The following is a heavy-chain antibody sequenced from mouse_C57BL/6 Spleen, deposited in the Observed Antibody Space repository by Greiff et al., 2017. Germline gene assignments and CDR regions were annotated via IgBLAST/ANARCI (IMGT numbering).Heavy chain of an antibody. V-gene: IGHV1-80*01. J-gene: IGHJ4*01. CDR3: AREGGTAQATFAMDY. D-gene: IGHD3-2*02. CDR2: IYPGDGDT. CDR1: GYAFSSYW. Sequence: QVQLQQSGAELVKPGASVKISCKASGYAFSSYWMNWVKQRPGKGLEWIGQIYPGDGDTNYNGKFKGKATLTADKSSSTAYMQLSSLTSEDSAVYFCAREGGTAQATFAMDYWGQGTSVTVSS.